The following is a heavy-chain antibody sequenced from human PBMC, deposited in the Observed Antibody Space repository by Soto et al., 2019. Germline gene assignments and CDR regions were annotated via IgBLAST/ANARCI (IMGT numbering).Heavy chain of an antibody. Sequence: TSETLSLTCAVSGGSISSGGYSWSWIRQPPGKGLEWIGYIYHSGSTYYNPSLKSRVTISVDRSKNQFSLKLSSVTAADTAVYYCARLGITMIVVVTPSAYWGQGTLVTVSS. D-gene: IGHD3-22*01. CDR3: ARLGITMIVVVTPSAY. J-gene: IGHJ4*02. CDR1: GGSISSGGYS. CDR2: IYHSGST. V-gene: IGHV4-30-2*01.